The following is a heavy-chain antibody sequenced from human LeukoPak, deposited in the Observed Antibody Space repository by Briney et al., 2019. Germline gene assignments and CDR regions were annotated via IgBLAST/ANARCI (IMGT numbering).Heavy chain of an antibody. Sequence: PSETLSLTCAVYGGSFSGYYWSWIRQPPGKGLEWIGEINHSGSTNYNPSLKSRVTISVDTSKNQFSLKLVSVTAADTAVYYCARGPLRSAAGIRRGSDYWGQGTLVTVSS. V-gene: IGHV4-34*01. CDR3: ARGPLRSAAGIRRGSDY. D-gene: IGHD6-13*01. J-gene: IGHJ4*02. CDR2: INHSGST. CDR1: GGSFSGYY.